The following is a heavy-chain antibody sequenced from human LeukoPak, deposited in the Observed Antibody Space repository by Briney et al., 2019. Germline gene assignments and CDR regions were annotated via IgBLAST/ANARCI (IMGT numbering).Heavy chain of an antibody. CDR2: MNPNSGNT. CDR3: VRRGWVRGYSRSLFGY. Sequence: ASVKVSCKASGYTFTTYDINWVRRVTGQGLEWMGWMNPNSGNTGFAQKFQDRVTMTRDTSISTAYMELSGLTSEDTAIYFCVRRGWVRGYSRSLFGYWGQGTLVTVSS. V-gene: IGHV1-8*01. J-gene: IGHJ4*02. D-gene: IGHD5-12*01. CDR1: GYTFTTYD.